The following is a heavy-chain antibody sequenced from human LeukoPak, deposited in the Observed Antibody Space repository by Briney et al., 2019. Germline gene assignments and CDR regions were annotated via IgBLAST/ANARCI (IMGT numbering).Heavy chain of an antibody. V-gene: IGHV3-20*01. CDR3: ARGTGTTPFDY. J-gene: IGHJ4*02. D-gene: IGHD1-7*01. CDR1: GFTFSSYA. CDR2: INWNGGST. Sequence: GGSLRLSCAASGFTFSSYAMSWVRQAPGKGLEWVSGINWNGGSTGYADSVKGRFTISRDNAKNSLYLQMNSLRAEDTALYHCARGTGTTPFDYWGQGTLVTVSS.